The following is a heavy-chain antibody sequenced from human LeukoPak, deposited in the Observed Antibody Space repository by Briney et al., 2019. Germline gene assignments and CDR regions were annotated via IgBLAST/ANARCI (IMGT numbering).Heavy chain of an antibody. CDR3: ARYRDWEWEVSYMDV. CDR1: GFTFSYYY. V-gene: IGHV3-7*01. CDR2: ISHDGSEN. J-gene: IGHJ6*03. D-gene: IGHD1-26*01. Sequence: GRSLRLSCAAPGFTFSYYYMTWVRQAPGKGREGVADISHDGSENYYVGSVQGRFPISRENAKTTLYVQMNSLRAEDTAVYYCARYRDWEWEVSYMDVWGKGTTVTVSS.